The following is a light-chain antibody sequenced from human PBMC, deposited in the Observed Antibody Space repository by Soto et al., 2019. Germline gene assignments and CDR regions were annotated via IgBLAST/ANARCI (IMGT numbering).Light chain of an antibody. V-gene: IGKV3-11*01. CDR1: QSVSSY. Sequence: EIVLTQSPATLSLSPGERATLSCRASQSVSSYFAWYQQKPGQAPRLLIYDASNRATGIPARFSGSWSGTDFTLTIXSLEPEDFAVYYCQQRSNYTFGQGTKLEIK. J-gene: IGKJ2*01. CDR2: DAS. CDR3: QQRSNYT.